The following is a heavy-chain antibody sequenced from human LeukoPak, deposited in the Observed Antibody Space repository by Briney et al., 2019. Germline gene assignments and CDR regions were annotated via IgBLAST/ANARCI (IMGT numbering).Heavy chain of an antibody. CDR3: VRRHYGGKDFDY. CDR1: GGSFSGYY. CDR2: INHSGST. V-gene: IGHV4-34*01. J-gene: IGHJ4*02. Sequence: PSETLSLTCAVYGGSFSGYYWSWIRQPPGKGLEWIGEINHSGSTNYNPSLKSRVTISVDTSKNQFSLKLSSVTAADTAVYYCVRRHYGGKDFDYWGQGTLVTVSS. D-gene: IGHD4-23*01.